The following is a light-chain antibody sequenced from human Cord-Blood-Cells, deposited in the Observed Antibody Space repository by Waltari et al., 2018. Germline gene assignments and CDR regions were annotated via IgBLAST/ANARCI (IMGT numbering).Light chain of an antibody. V-gene: IGLV2-23*02. CDR2: EVS. CDR3: CSYAGSSTFVV. Sequence: QSALTQPASVSGSPGQWITISCTGTSSDVGSYNLVSWYQQHPGKAPKLMIYEVSKRPSGVSNRFSGSKSGNTASLTISGLQAEDEADDYCCSYAGSSTFVVFGGGTKLTVL. CDR1: SSDVGSYNL. J-gene: IGLJ2*01.